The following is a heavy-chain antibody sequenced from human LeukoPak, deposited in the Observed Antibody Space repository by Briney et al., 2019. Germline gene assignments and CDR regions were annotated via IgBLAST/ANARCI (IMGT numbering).Heavy chain of an antibody. CDR1: GYTFTGYY. V-gene: IGHV1-2*02. CDR2: INPNSGGT. D-gene: IGHD1-26*01. Sequence: ASVKVSCKASGYTFTGYYMHCGRHAPGPGLEEMGWINPNSGGTNYAQKFQGRVTMTRDTSISTAYMELGRLRSDGTAVYYCARDPGGSYFDYWGQGTLVTVSS. CDR3: ARDPGGSYFDY. J-gene: IGHJ4*02.